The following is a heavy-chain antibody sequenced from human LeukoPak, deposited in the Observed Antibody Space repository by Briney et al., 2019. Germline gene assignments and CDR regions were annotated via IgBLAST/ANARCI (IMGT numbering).Heavy chain of an antibody. J-gene: IGHJ6*02. Sequence: PSETLSLTCTVSGGSVSSGSYYWSWIRQPPGKGLEWIGYIYYSGSTNCNPSLKSRVTISVDTSKNQFSLKLSSVTAADTAVYYCARDRREFWSGLKTPYYYYGMDVWGQGTTVTVSS. CDR3: ARDRREFWSGLKTPYYYYGMDV. V-gene: IGHV4-61*01. D-gene: IGHD3-3*01. CDR1: GGSVSSGSYY. CDR2: IYYSGST.